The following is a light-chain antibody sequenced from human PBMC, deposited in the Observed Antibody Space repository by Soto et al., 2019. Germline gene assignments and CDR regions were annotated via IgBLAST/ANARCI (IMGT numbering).Light chain of an antibody. J-gene: IGLJ2*01. Sequence: QSALTQPASVSGSPGQSITISCTGSSSDVGGYNYVSWYQQHPGKAPKLMIYEVTNRPSGVSNRFSGSKSGNTASLTISGLQAEDEADYYCSSYTRGSTLLVFGGGTKLTV. CDR1: SSDVGGYNY. V-gene: IGLV2-14*01. CDR2: EVT. CDR3: SSYTRGSTLLV.